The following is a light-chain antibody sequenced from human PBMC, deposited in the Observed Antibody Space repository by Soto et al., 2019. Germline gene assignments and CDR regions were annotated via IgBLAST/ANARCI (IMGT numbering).Light chain of an antibody. CDR2: DAS. V-gene: IGKV3-11*01. J-gene: IGKJ1*01. CDR3: QQRSNWPWT. CDR1: QSVRSY. Sequence: EIVLTQSPATLSLSPGERATLSCRASQSVRSYLAWYQQKPGQAPRLLIYDASSRATGIPGRFSGSGSGTDFTLTISSLEPEDCAVYYCQQRSNWPWTFGQGTKVEIK.